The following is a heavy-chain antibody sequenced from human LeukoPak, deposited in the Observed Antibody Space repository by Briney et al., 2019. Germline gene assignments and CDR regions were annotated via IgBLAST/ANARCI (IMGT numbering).Heavy chain of an antibody. CDR3: ARDEGDTGYFDY. Sequence: SVKVSCKASGGTFSSYAISWVRQAPGQGLEWMGGIIPIFGTANYAQKFQGRVTITADESTSTAYMELSSLRSEDTAVYYCARDEGDTGYFDYWGQGTLVTVSS. D-gene: IGHD2-21*02. CDR2: IIPIFGTA. V-gene: IGHV1-69*13. CDR1: GGTFSSYA. J-gene: IGHJ4*02.